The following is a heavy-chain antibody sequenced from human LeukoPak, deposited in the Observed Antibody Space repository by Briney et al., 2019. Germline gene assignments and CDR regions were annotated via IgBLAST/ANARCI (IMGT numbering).Heavy chain of an antibody. CDR1: GFTFSSYA. V-gene: IGHV3-64*04. J-gene: IGHJ6*02. D-gene: IGHD5-18*01. CDR2: IRTNGVST. Sequence: GGSLRLSCSASGFTFSSYAMHWVRQAPGKGLEYVSAIRTNGVSTYYADSVKGRFTISRDNSKNTLYLQMNSLRAEDTAVYYCAKSSVVTDYYGMDVWGQGTTVTVSS. CDR3: AKSSVVTDYYGMDV.